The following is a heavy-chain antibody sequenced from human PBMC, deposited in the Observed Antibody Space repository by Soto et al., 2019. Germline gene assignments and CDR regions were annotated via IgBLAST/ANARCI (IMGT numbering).Heavy chain of an antibody. CDR2: IGGSGTGGRT. CDR3: AKSPVGLDRYNSDYYGMDV. J-gene: IGHJ6*02. Sequence: EVHLLESGGDLVQPGGSLRLSCTASGLTFSTYAMSWVRQAPGKGLEWVSAIGGSGTGGRTYYADSVKGRFTISRDNSKNTVYLQMNSLRADDTAVYYCAKSPVGLDRYNSDYYGMDVWGQGTTVTVSS. D-gene: IGHD5-12*01. CDR1: GLTFSTYA. V-gene: IGHV3-23*01.